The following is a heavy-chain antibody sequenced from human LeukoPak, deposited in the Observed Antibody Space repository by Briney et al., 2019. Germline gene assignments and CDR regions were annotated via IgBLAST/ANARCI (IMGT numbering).Heavy chain of an antibody. CDR3: ARVRVAFPDY. CDR2: MSPDGSDK. V-gene: IGHV3-7*03. CDR1: GFSFRDYW. J-gene: IGHJ4*02. Sequence: GGSLRLSCAASGFSFRDYWMSWVRQAPGKGLEWVADMSPDGSDKTYVDSVKGRFTISRDNAKNSLYLQMNSLRAEDTAVYYCARVRVAFPDYWGQGTLVTVSS. D-gene: IGHD3-3*01.